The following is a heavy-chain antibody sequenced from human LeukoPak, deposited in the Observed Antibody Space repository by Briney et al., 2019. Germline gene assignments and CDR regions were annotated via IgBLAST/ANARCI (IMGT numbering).Heavy chain of an antibody. CDR2: ISGSGGST. CDR1: AFTFRSYA. D-gene: IGHD5-18*01. Sequence: GGSLRLSCAASAFTFRSYAMIWVHQAPGKGLEWVSGISGSGGSTYYSDSAKGRFTVSRDNSNNTLYLQMNSLRAEDTAVYYCAKGAASRGYTYVANWGQGTLVTVSS. V-gene: IGHV3-23*01. J-gene: IGHJ4*02. CDR3: AKGAASRGYTYVAN.